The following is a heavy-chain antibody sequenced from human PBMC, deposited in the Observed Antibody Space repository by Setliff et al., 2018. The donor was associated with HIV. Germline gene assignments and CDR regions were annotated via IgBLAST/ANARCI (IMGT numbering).Heavy chain of an antibody. CDR1: SVSFSSYS. J-gene: IGHJ4*02. D-gene: IGHD2-15*01. V-gene: IGHV4-59*01. CDR3: ARVHYSWDSFDY. Sequence: SETMSLTCTVSSVSFSSYSWAWIRQPPGKGLEWIGYVSYSGSTSYNPSLKSRVAISLETSTSKNEFSLKLTSVTAADTAVYFCARVHYSWDSFDYWGQGTLVTVSS. CDR2: VSYSGST.